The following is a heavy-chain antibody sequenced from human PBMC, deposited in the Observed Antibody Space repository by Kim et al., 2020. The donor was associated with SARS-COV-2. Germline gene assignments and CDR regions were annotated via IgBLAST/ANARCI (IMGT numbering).Heavy chain of an antibody. Sequence: GGSLRLSCAASGFTFSSYEMNWVRQAPGKGLEWVSCTRSSGSSIYNADSVKGRFTISRDNAKNSLYLQMNSLRVEDTAVYYCARVSIAVDGTIDYWGQGTLVTVSS. J-gene: IGHJ4*02. CDR2: TRSSGSSI. D-gene: IGHD6-19*01. V-gene: IGHV3-48*03. CDR1: GFTFSSYE. CDR3: ARVSIAVDGTIDY.